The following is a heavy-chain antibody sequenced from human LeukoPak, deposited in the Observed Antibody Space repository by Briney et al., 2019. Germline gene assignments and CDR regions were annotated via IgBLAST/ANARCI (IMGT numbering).Heavy chain of an antibody. V-gene: IGHV3-11*01. CDR2: ISSSGSTI. D-gene: IGHD4-17*01. CDR3: AGAGIRLRLNWFDP. Sequence: PGGSLRLSCAASGFTFSDYYMSWIRQAPGKGLEWVSYISSSGSTIYYADSVKGRFTISRDNAKNSLYLQMNSLRAEDTAVYYCAGAGIRLRLNWFDPWGQGTLVTVSS. CDR1: GFTFSDYY. J-gene: IGHJ5*02.